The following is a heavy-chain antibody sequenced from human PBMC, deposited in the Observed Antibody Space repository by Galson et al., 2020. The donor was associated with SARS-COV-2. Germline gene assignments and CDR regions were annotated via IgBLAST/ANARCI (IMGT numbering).Heavy chain of an antibody. CDR2: INSDGSST. V-gene: IGHV3-74*01. J-gene: IGHJ5*02. Sequence: GGSLRLSCAASGFTFSSYWMHWVRQAPGKGLVWVSRINSDGSSTSYADSVKGRFTISRDNAKNTLYLQMNSLRAEDTAVYYCARDYEEWELSCWFDPWGQGTLVTVSS. D-gene: IGHD1-26*01. CDR1: GFTFSSYW. CDR3: ARDYEEWELSCWFDP.